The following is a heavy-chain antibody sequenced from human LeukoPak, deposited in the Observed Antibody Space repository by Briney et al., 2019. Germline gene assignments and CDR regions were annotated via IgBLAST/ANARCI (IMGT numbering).Heavy chain of an antibody. Sequence: TSETLSLTCTVSGGSISSYYWSWIRQPPGKGLEWLGYIYYSGSTNYNPSHKSRVTISVDTSKNQFSLKLSSVTAPDTAVYYRARADSYGLYGMDVWGQGTTVTVSS. CDR3: ARADSYGLYGMDV. V-gene: IGHV4-59*01. D-gene: IGHD5-18*01. CDR1: GGSISSYY. J-gene: IGHJ6*02. CDR2: IYYSGST.